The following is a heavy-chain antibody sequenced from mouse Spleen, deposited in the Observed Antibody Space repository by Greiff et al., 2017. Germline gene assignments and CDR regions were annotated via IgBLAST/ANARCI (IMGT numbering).Heavy chain of an antibody. CDR1: GYTFTSYW. D-gene: IGHD1-1*01. V-gene: IGHV1-69*01. CDR3: ARITTPFAY. J-gene: IGHJ3*01. CDR2: IDPSDSYT. Sequence: QVQLQQPGAELVMPGASVKLSCKASGYTFTSYWMHWVKQRPGQGLEWIGEIDPSDSYTNYNQKFKGKATLTVDKSSSTAYMQLSSLTSEDSAVYYCARITTPFAYWGQGTLVTVSA.